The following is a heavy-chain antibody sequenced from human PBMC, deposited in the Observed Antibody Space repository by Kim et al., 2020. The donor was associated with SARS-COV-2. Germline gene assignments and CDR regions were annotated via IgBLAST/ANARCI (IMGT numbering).Heavy chain of an antibody. V-gene: IGHV3-74*01. Sequence: GGSLRLSCAASGFTFSRYWMHWVRQAPGKGLVWVSRINGDANTTNYADSVKGRFTMSGDNAKNTLYLQMNSLRAEDTAVYYCVRVGREGAYYDILSGYYEDAYYFDYWGQGTLVSVSS. J-gene: IGHJ4*02. D-gene: IGHD3-9*01. CDR3: VRVGREGAYYDILSGYYEDAYYFDY. CDR2: INGDANTT. CDR1: GFTFSRYW.